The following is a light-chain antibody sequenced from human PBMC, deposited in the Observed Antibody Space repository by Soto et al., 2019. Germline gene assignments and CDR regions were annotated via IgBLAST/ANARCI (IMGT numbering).Light chain of an antibody. CDR3: QQRRNWPIT. Sequence: ETVLTQSPATLSLSPGERATLSCRASQSVRSFLAWYQQKPGQAPRLLIYDASNRATGIPARFSGSGSGTDFTLTISSLEPEDFAVYYCQQRRNWPITFGQGTRLEIK. V-gene: IGKV3-11*01. CDR2: DAS. CDR1: QSVRSF. J-gene: IGKJ5*01.